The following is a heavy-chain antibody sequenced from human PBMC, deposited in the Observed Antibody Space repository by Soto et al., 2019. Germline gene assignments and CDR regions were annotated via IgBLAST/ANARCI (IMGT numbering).Heavy chain of an antibody. V-gene: IGHV1-58*02. CDR2: IVVGSGNT. CDR1: GFTFTSSA. CDR3: AADHVDYNKDHYYYYLDV. D-gene: IGHD4-4*01. Sequence: SVKVSCKASGFTFTSSAMQWVRQARGQRLEWIGWIVVGSGNTNYAQKFQERVTITRDMSTSTAYMELSSLRSEDTAVYYCAADHVDYNKDHYYYYLDVWGKATTVTVSS. J-gene: IGHJ6*03.